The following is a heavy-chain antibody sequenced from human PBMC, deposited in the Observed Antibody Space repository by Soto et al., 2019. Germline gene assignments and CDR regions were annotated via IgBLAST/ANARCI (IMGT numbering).Heavy chain of an antibody. V-gene: IGHV3-30-3*01. D-gene: IGHD6-19*01. CDR1: GFTFSSYA. J-gene: IGHJ4*02. CDR3: ARGGIAVAGLDY. CDR2: ISYDGSNK. Sequence: QVQLVESGGGVVQPGRSLRLSCAASGFTFSSYAMHWVRQAPGKGLEWVAVISYDGSNKYYADSVKGRFTISRDNSKHTLYLQMNSLRAEDTAVYYCARGGIAVAGLDYWGQGTLVTVSS.